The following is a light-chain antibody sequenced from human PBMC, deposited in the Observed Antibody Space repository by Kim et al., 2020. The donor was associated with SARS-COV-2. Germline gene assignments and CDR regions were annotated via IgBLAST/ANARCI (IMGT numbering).Light chain of an antibody. CDR1: SSDVGGYNY. CDR3: CSYTSGTTWV. J-gene: IGLJ3*02. Sequence: QSALTQSASVSGSPGQSITISCAGSSSDVGGYNYVSWYQQHPGKAPKLLIYAVSQRPSEVSNRFSGSKSGNVASLTISGLQSADEAEYYCCSYTSGTTWVFGGGTQLTVL. V-gene: IGLV2-14*03. CDR2: AVS.